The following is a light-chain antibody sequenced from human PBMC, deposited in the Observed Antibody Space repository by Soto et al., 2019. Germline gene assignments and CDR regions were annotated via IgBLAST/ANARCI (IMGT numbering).Light chain of an antibody. CDR3: QQSGSSPPT. CDR2: GAS. Sequence: IVLTQSPGTLSLSPGETATISCRASQSLDSTSLAWYQQRLGQAPRLLIFGASNRATGIPDRFSGSGSGTNFTLSISRLEPEDFSVFFCQQSGSSPPTFGQGSRVDIK. J-gene: IGKJ1*01. CDR1: QSLDSTS. V-gene: IGKV3-20*01.